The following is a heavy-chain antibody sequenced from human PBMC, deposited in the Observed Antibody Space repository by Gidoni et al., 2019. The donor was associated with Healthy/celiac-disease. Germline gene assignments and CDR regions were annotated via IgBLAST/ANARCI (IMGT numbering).Heavy chain of an antibody. CDR1: GYTFTSYA. CDR3: ARSMTTVTTVPAY. D-gene: IGHD4-17*01. Sequence: QVQLVQSGAEGKKPGASVKVSCKASGYTFTSYAMHWVRQAPGQRLEWMGWINAGNGNTKYSQKFQGRVTITRDTSASTAYMELSSLRSEDTAVYYCARSMTTVTTVPAYWGQGTLVTVSS. V-gene: IGHV1-3*01. CDR2: INAGNGNT. J-gene: IGHJ4*02.